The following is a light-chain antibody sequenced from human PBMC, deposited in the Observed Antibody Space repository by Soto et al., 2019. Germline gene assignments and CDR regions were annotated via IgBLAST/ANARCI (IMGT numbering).Light chain of an antibody. Sequence: DIQMTQSPSTLSASVGDRVTITCRASQSISSWLAWYQQKPGKAPKLLIYKASSLESGVPSRFSGSGSGTEFTLTISSLQHDDFATYYCQQYKTYSALTFGGGTKVDI. CDR2: KAS. CDR1: QSISSW. J-gene: IGKJ4*01. V-gene: IGKV1-5*03. CDR3: QQYKTYSALT.